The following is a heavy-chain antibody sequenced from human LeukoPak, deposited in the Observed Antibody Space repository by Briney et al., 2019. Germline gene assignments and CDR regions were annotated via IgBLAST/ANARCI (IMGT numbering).Heavy chain of an antibody. CDR1: GFTFSSYG. V-gene: IGHV3-30*18. Sequence: HPGRSLRLSCAASGFTFSSYGMHWVRQAPGKGLEWVAVISYDGSNKYYADSVKGRFTISRDNSKNTLYPQMNSLRAEDTAVYYCAKDGTTAGGGIGYWGQGTLVTVSS. D-gene: IGHD1-1*01. CDR2: ISYDGSNK. CDR3: AKDGTTAGGGIGY. J-gene: IGHJ4*02.